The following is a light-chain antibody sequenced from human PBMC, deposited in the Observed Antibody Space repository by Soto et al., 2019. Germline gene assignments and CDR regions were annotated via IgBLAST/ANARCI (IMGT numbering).Light chain of an antibody. CDR3: AAWDDSLNGPL. J-gene: IGLJ2*01. CDR2: ENN. V-gene: IGLV1-44*01. CDR1: RSNIGTNT. Sequence: LTQSPSASGTPGQKVTISCSGSRSNIGTNTVNWYQQLPGTAPKLLIYENNQRPSGVPDRFSGSKSGTSASLAISGLQSEDEADYYCAAWDDSLNGPLFGGGTKLTVL.